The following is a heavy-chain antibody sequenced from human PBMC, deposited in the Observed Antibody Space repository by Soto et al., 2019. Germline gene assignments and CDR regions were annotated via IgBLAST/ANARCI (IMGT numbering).Heavy chain of an antibody. Sequence: GGSLRLSCAASGFTVSSNYMSWVRQAPGKGLEWVSVIYSGGSTYYADSVKGRFTISRDNSKNTLYLQMNSLRAEDMAVYYCASSYGDLYYYYYGMDVWGQGTTVTVS. CDR1: GFTVSSNY. V-gene: IGHV3-53*01. D-gene: IGHD4-17*01. CDR2: IYSGGST. CDR3: ASSYGDLYYYYYGMDV. J-gene: IGHJ6*02.